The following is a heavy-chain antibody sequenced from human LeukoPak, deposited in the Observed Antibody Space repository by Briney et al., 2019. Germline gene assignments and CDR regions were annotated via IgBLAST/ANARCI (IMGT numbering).Heavy chain of an antibody. J-gene: IGHJ5*02. V-gene: IGHV4-39*01. D-gene: IGHD2-15*01. CDR1: GGSISSSSCY. CDR2: IYYTGST. CDR3: ARRYSGGSCYIDP. Sequence: SETLSLTCSVSGGSISSSSCYWGWIRQPPGKGLEWIGSIYYTGSTYYNPSLKTRVTISVDTSKSQFSLNLRSVTAADTAVYYCARRYSGGSCYIDPWGQGTLVTVSS.